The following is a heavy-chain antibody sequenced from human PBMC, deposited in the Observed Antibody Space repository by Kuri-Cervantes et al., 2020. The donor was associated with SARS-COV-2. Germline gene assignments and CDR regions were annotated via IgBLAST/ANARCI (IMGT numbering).Heavy chain of an antibody. D-gene: IGHD3-22*01. Sequence: GGSLRLSCAASGFTFSSYAMHWVRQAPGKGLEWVSYISSSSSTIYYADSVKGRFTISRDNAKNSLYLQMNSLRDEDTAVYYCARDGGGYYDSSGYYGQLGFDYWGQGTLVTVSS. CDR3: ARDGGGYYDSSGYYGQLGFDY. J-gene: IGHJ4*02. CDR1: GFTFSSYA. V-gene: IGHV3-48*02. CDR2: ISSSSSTI.